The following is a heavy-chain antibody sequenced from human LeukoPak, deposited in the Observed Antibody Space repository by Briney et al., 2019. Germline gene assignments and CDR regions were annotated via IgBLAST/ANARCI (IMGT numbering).Heavy chain of an antibody. CDR1: GFIFSSYA. D-gene: IGHD3-9*01. J-gene: IGHJ4*02. Sequence: GGSLRLSCAASGFIFSSYAMTWVRQAPGKGLEWVSVISGSSGVTHYADSVKGRFTISRDNSKNTLYLQMNSLRAEDTAVYYCAKDPPYYDILTGSLLDYWGQGTLVTVSS. CDR2: ISGSSGVT. CDR3: AKDPPYYDILTGSLLDY. V-gene: IGHV3-23*01.